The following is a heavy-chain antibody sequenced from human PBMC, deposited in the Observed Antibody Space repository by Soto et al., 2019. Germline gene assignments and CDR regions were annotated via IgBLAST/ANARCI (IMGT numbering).Heavy chain of an antibody. CDR2: IDWDDDK. Sequence: GAGPMLINPTPTRTMTGTFSGFSLSNSGVSVSWIRQPPGKALEWLALIDWDDDKYYSTALKTRLTISKDTSKNQVGLTMTNMDPVDTATYYCARISYSSSWYYVDYWGQGTLVTVSS. D-gene: IGHD6-13*01. V-gene: IGHV2-70*01. CDR1: GFSLSNSGVS. CDR3: ARISYSSSWYYVDY. J-gene: IGHJ4*02.